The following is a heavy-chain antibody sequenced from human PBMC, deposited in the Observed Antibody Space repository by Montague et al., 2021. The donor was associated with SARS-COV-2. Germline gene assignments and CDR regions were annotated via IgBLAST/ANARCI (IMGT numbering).Heavy chain of an antibody. D-gene: IGHD3-3*01. CDR2: IYYSGST. CDR1: GGSISSSSYY. CDR3: ARQPTRGITIFGVVTDYGMDV. Sequence: SETLSLTCTVSGGSISSSSYYWGWIRQPPGKGLEWIGSIYYSGSTYYNPSLKSRVTIFVETSKNQFSLKLSSVTAAGTAVYYCARQPTRGITIFGVVTDYGMDVWGQGTTVTVSS. J-gene: IGHJ6*02. V-gene: IGHV4-39*01.